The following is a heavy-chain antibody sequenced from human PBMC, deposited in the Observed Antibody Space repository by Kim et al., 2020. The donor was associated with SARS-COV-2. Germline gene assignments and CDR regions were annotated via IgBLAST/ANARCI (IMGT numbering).Heavy chain of an antibody. J-gene: IGHJ6*02. Sequence: SETLSLTCAVYGGSFSGYYWSWIRQPPGKGLEWIGEINHSGSTNYNPSLKSRVTISVDTSKNQFSLKLSSVTAADTAVYYCAFYCSGGSCYRGYYYGMDVWGQGTTVTVSS. CDR3: AFYCSGGSCYRGYYYGMDV. CDR1: GGSFSGYY. D-gene: IGHD2-15*01. V-gene: IGHV4-34*01. CDR2: INHSGST.